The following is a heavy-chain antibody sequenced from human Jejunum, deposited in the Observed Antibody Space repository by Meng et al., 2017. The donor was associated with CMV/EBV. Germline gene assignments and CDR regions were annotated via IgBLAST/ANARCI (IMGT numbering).Heavy chain of an antibody. V-gene: IGHV3-74*01. CDR3: ARKSCDGDCEFDY. CDR1: GFTFSSYW. CDR2: ISSDGRIT. J-gene: IGHJ4*02. Sequence: SGFTFSSYWMHWVRQAPGKGLVWVSRISSDGRITSYADSVKGRFTISRDNAKNTLYLQMSSPRAEDTAVYYCARKSCDGDCEFDYWGQGTLVTVSS. D-gene: IGHD2-21*01.